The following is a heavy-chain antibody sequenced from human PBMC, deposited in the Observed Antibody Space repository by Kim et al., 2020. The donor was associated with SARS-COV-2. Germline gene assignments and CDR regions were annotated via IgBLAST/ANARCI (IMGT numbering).Heavy chain of an antibody. CDR3: ARDRPTYCSSTSCYSPPDY. V-gene: IGHV3-11*06. D-gene: IGHD2-2*01. J-gene: IGHJ4*02. Sequence: GRFTISRDNAKNSLYLQMNSLRAEDTAVYYCARDRPTYCSSTSCYSPPDYWGQGTLVTVSS.